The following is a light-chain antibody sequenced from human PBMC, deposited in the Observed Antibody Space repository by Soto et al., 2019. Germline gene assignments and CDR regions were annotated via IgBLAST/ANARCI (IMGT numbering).Light chain of an antibody. J-gene: IGLJ2*01. Sequence: QSVLTQPPSASGTPGQRVTISCSGSSSNIGSNYVYWYQQLPGTAPKLLIYRNNQRPSGVTDRFSGSQSGTSTSLAISGLRSEDEGDYFCAAWEDSLSAPPVVFGGGTKLTVL. CDR1: SSNIGSNY. CDR2: RNN. CDR3: AAWEDSLSAPPVV. V-gene: IGLV1-47*01.